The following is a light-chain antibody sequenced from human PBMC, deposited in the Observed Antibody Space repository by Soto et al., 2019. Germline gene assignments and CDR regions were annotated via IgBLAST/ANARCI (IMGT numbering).Light chain of an antibody. CDR3: SSYTSSSLYV. V-gene: IGLV2-14*01. CDR2: DVS. J-gene: IGLJ1*01. Sequence: QSALTQPASVSGSPGQSITISCTGTSSDVVYSNYVSWYQQLPGKAPKLMIYDVSDRPSGVSNRFSGSKSGSTASLTISGLQAEDEADYYCSSYTSSSLYVFGTGTKVTVL. CDR1: SSDVVYSNY.